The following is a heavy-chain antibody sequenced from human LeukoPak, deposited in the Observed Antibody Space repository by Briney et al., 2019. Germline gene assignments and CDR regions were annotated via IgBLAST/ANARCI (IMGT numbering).Heavy chain of an antibody. V-gene: IGHV3-33*01. Sequence: GGSLRLSCAASGFTFSSYGMHWVRQAPGKGLEWVAVIWYDGSNKYYADSVKGRFTISRDNAKNSLYLQMNSLRAEDTAVYYCARVYRRNWFDPWGQGTLVTVSS. CDR3: ARVYRRNWFDP. CDR2: IWYDGSNK. J-gene: IGHJ5*02. D-gene: IGHD2-8*01. CDR1: GFTFSSYG.